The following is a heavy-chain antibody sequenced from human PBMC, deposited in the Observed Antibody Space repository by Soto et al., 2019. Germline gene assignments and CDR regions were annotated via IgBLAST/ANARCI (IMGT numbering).Heavy chain of an antibody. V-gene: IGHV1-18*01. CDR3: ARVSPSSRAAEP. D-gene: IGHD6-13*01. CDR2: ISAYNGNT. Sequence: ASVKVSCKASGYTFTSYGISWVRQAPGQGLEWMGWISAYNGNTNYAQSLQGRVTTTTDTSTTTAYMELRSLKSDDTAVYYCARVSPSSRAAEPWGQGTLVTVSS. J-gene: IGHJ4*02. CDR1: GYTFTSYG.